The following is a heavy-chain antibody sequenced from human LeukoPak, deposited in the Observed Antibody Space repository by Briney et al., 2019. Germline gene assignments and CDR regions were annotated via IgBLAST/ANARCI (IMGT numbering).Heavy chain of an antibody. V-gene: IGHV5-51*01. D-gene: IGHD6-6*01. CDR1: GYSFTSYW. CDR2: IYPGDSDT. CDR3: ARTSFGYSSSSANFDY. J-gene: IGHJ4*02. Sequence: GESLRISYKGSGYSFTSYWSGWVRQMPGKGLEWMGIIYPGDSDTRYSPSFQGQVTISADKSISTAYLQWGSLKASDTAMYYCARTSFGYSSSSANFDYWGQGTLVTVSS.